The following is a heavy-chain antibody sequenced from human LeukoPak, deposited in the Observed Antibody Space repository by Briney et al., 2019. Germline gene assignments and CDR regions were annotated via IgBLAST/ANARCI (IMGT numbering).Heavy chain of an antibody. J-gene: IGHJ1*01. CDR1: GFTFSSYS. CDR3: AKNRVGASGLAEYFEH. V-gene: IGHV3-53*01. Sequence: GGSLRLSCAASGFTFSSYSMNWVRQAPGKGLEWVSIIYSGDSTYYADSVKGRFTISRDNSRNTVYLQINSLRAEDTAVYYCAKNRVGASGLAEYFEHWGQGTLVAVSS. D-gene: IGHD1-26*01. CDR2: IYSGDST.